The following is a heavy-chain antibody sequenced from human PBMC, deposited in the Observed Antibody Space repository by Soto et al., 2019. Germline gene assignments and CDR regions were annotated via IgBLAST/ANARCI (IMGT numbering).Heavy chain of an antibody. Sequence: QVQLVESGGGVVQPGRSLRLSCAASGFTFSSYAMHWVRQAPGKGLEWVAVISYDGSNKYYADSVKGRFTISRDNSKNALYLQMNSLRAEDTAVYYCAREIERLLGFWGQGNLVTVSS. CDR2: ISYDGSNK. V-gene: IGHV3-30-3*01. D-gene: IGHD3-3*01. CDR3: AREIERLLGF. J-gene: IGHJ4*02. CDR1: GFTFSSYA.